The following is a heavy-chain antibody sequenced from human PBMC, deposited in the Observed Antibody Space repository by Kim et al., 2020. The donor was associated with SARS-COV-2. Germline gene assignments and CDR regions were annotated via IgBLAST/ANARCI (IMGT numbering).Heavy chain of an antibody. CDR2: ISSSSSYI. CDR1: GFTFSSYS. Sequence: GGSLRLSCAASGFTFSSYSMNWVRQAPGKGLEWVSSISSSSSYIYYADSVKGRFTISRDNAKNSLYLQMNSLRAEDTAVYYCARDVSDPYCGGDCPRGMFGDWGQGTLVTVSS. CDR3: ARDVSDPYCGGDCPRGMFGD. D-gene: IGHD2-21*01. V-gene: IGHV3-21*01. J-gene: IGHJ4*02.